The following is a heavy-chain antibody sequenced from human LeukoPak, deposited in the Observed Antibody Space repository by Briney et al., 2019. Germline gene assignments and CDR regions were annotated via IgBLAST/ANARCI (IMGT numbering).Heavy chain of an antibody. V-gene: IGHV4-39*07. CDR2: VYRSGSA. CDR1: GVSVSTSNYY. Sequence: SETLSLTCIVSGVSVSTSNYYWGWIRQPPGMGLEWIGSVYRSGSASYNPSLKSRVTISVDKSNNQFSLKLDSVTAADTAVYYCARGSDWATYWYLDLWGRGTLVSVSS. J-gene: IGHJ2*01. CDR3: ARGSDWATYWYLDL. D-gene: IGHD5-12*01.